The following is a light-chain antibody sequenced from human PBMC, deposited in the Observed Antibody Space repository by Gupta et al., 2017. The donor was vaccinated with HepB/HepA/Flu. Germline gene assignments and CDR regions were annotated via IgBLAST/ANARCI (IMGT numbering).Light chain of an antibody. V-gene: IGLV2-14*01. CDR2: DVS. J-gene: IGLJ2*01. CDR1: SSDVGGYNY. Sequence: SALPQPASVSGSPGPSITIPCTGTSSDVGGYNYVSWYQQHPGKAPTLMIYDVSNRPAGVSTRFSGSKSGNTAAPTISGLQAEDEADYYCSSYTSSSTLVFGGGTKLTVL. CDR3: SSYTSSSTLV.